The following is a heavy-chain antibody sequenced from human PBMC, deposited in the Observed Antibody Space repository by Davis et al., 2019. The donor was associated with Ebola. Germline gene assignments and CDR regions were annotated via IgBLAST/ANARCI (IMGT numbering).Heavy chain of an antibody. CDR2: ISAYNGNT. J-gene: IGHJ6*02. CDR1: GYTSTSYG. CDR3: ARDLSDIFFYGMDV. D-gene: IGHD3-9*01. V-gene: IGHV1-18*01. Sequence: AASVKVSCKASGYTSTSYGISWVRHAPGQGLEWMGWISAYNGNTNYAQKLQGRVTMTTDTSTSTAYMELRRLRSDDTAVYCCARDLSDIFFYGMDVWGQGTTVTVSS.